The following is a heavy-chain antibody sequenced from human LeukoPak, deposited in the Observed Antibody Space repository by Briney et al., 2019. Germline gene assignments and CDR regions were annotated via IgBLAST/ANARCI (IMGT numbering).Heavy chain of an antibody. CDR1: GFTFSSSS. CDR3: AREDDGYMYYYYYGMDV. V-gene: IGHV3-21*01. D-gene: IGHD3-22*01. J-gene: IGHJ6*02. CDR2: ISSSSSYI. Sequence: GGSLRLSCAASGFTFSSSSMNWVRQAPGKGLEWVSSISSSSSYIYYAGSVRGRFTISRDNAKKSLYLQMNSLRAEDTAVYYCAREDDGYMYYYYYGMDVWGQGTTVTVSS.